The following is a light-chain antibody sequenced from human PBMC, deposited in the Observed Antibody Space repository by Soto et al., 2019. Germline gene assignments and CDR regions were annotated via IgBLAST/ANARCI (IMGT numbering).Light chain of an antibody. Sequence: DIHMTQSPSSLSVSVGDRFTITCLASQSIRTYLNWYQQKPGKAPKLLIYAASSLQSGVPSRFSGSGSGTDFTLTISRLEPEDFAVYYCQLYGSSSITFGQGTRLEI. J-gene: IGKJ5*01. CDR1: QSIRTY. V-gene: IGKV1-39*02. CDR3: QLYGSSSIT. CDR2: AAS.